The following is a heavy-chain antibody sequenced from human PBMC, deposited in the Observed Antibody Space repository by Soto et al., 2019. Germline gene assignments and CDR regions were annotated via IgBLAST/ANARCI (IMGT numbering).Heavy chain of an antibody. CDR2: INHSGST. J-gene: IGHJ4*02. CDR1: GGSFSGYY. Sequence: PSETLSLTCAVYGGSFSGYYWSWIRQPPGKGLEWIGEINHSGSTNYNPSLKSRVTISVDTSKNQFSLKLSSVTAADTAVYYCAVYYDFWSGYYILDYWGQGTLVTVSS. CDR3: AVYYDFWSGYYILDY. V-gene: IGHV4-34*01. D-gene: IGHD3-3*01.